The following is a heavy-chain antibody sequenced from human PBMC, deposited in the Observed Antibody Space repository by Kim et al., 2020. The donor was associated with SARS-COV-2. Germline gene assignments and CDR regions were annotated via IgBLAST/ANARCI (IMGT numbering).Heavy chain of an antibody. CDR1: GGSISSSSYY. Sequence: SETLSLTCTVSGGSISSSSYYWGWIRQPPGKGLEWIGSIYYSGSTYYNPSLKSRVTISVDTSKNQFSLKLSSVTAADTAVYYCAREGSSWGYYFDYWGQGTRVTVSS. CDR3: AREGSSWGYYFDY. D-gene: IGHD6-13*01. CDR2: IYYSGST. V-gene: IGHV4-39*01. J-gene: IGHJ4*02.